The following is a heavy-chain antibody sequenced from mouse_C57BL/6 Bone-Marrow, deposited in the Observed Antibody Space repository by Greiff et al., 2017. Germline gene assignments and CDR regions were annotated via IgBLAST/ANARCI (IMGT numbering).Heavy chain of an antibody. CDR3: ARSLGGDWYFDV. V-gene: IGHV1-53*01. J-gene: IGHJ1*03. CDR2: INPSNGGT. Sequence: QVQLQQPGTELVKPGASVKLSCKASGYTFTSYWMHWVKQRPGQGLEWIGNINPSNGGTNFNEKFKSKATLTVDKSSSTAYMQLSSLTSEDSAVYYCARSLGGDWYFDVWGTGTTVTVSS. CDR1: GYTFTSYW. D-gene: IGHD3-1*01.